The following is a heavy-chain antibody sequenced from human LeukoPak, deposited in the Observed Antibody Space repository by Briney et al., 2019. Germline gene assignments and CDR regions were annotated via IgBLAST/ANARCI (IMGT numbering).Heavy chain of an antibody. D-gene: IGHD6-13*01. CDR1: GYTFTGYY. V-gene: IGHV1-2*02. J-gene: IGHJ4*02. Sequence: ASVKVSCKASGYTFTGYYLHWVRQAPGQGLEWMGWINPNSGGTNYPQKFQGRVTMTRDTSISTAYMELTGLRSDGTAVYYCAKDAYSGFSGSFYSDYWGQGTLVTVSS. CDR2: INPNSGGT. CDR3: AKDAYSGFSGSFYSDY.